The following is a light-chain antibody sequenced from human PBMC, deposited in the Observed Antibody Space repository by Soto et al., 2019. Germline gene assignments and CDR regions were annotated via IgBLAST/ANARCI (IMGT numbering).Light chain of an antibody. Sequence: DIQMTQSPAPLSASVGDRVTITCRASQSISSWLAWYQKKPGKVPKLLIDDASSLESGVPSRFSCSGSGTEFTLKISSLQPDDFATYYCQQYNTYPLTIDQGTKV. V-gene: IGKV1-5*01. J-gene: IGKJ1*01. CDR1: QSISSW. CDR2: DAS. CDR3: QQYNTYPLT.